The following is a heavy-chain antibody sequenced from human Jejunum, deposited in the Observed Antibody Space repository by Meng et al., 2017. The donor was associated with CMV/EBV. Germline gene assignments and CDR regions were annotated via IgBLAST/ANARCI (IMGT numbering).Heavy chain of an antibody. J-gene: IGHJ5*02. Sequence: VYCGSISSGGQYWTWLRHFPGQGLEWIGYIYYTGRTQYNPSLKSRVTMSVDNSNNQVFLNLKSVTAADTALYYCARDREWDAGWFDPWGQGILVTVSS. D-gene: IGHD1-26*01. CDR2: IYYTGRT. CDR1: CGSISSGGQY. V-gene: IGHV4-31*02. CDR3: ARDREWDAGWFDP.